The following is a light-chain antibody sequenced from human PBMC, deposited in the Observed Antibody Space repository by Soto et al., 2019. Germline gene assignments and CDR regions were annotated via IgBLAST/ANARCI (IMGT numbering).Light chain of an antibody. CDR3: SSYTTSSLVV. V-gene: IGLV2-14*01. Sequence: QSALTQPASVSGSPGQSITISCTGTGSDLGAYNYVSWYQQHPGKAPKLMIYEVSNRAAAVSNRFSGSKSGNTASLTISGLQAEDEADYYCSSYTTSSLVVFGGGTQLTVL. J-gene: IGLJ2*01. CDR1: GSDLGAYNY. CDR2: EVS.